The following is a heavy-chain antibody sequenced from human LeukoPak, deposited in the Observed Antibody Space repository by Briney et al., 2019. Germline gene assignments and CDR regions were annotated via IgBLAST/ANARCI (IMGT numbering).Heavy chain of an antibody. J-gene: IGHJ4*02. CDR1: GFTVSSNY. CDR3: ARVGSGWYGFDY. CDR2: IYSGGST. V-gene: IGHV3-66*01. D-gene: IGHD6-19*01. Sequence: GGSLRLSCAASGFTVSSNYMSWVRQAPGKGLEWVSVIYSGGSTYYADSVKGRFTISRDNSKNTLYLQVNSLRAEDTAVYYCARVGSGWYGFDYWGQGTLVTVSS.